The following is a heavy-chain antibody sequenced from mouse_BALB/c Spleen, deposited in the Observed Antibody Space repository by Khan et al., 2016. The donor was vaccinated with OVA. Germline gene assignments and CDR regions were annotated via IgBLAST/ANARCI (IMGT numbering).Heavy chain of an antibody. CDR1: GYIFTSYW. J-gene: IGHJ4*01. Sequence: DLVKPGASVKLSCKASGYIFTSYWIHWIKQRPGQGLEWIGLVAPGSGITYYNEMFKGKATLTVDTSSSTAYIQLSSLSSEDSAVFFCAKIRDNYGSNLDAMDYWGQGTSVTVSS. D-gene: IGHD1-1*01. CDR3: AKIRDNYGSNLDAMDY. V-gene: IGHV1S41*01. CDR2: VAPGSGIT.